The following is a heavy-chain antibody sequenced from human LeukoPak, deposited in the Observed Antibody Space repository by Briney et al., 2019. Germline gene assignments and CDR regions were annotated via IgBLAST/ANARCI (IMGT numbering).Heavy chain of an antibody. CDR3: ARDLVAAAGTDY. V-gene: IGHV1-8*02. J-gene: IGHJ4*02. Sequence: PEASVKVSCKASGYTFTTYGVNWVRQAPGQGLEWMGWMNPNSGNTGYAQKFQGRVTMTRNTSISTAYMELSSLRSEDTAVYYCARDLVAAAGTDYWGQGSLVTVSS. CDR1: GYTFTTYG. CDR2: MNPNSGNT. D-gene: IGHD6-13*01.